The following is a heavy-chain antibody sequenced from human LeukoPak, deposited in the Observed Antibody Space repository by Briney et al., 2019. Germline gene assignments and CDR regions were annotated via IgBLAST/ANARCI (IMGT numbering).Heavy chain of an antibody. Sequence: SQTLSLTCAISGYSVCSKSAARNWIRQSPSRCLEWLGRTYYRSKWYNDYAVSVKSRITINPDTSKNQFSLQLNSVTPEDTAVYYCARAPGDLYYYYYGMDVWGQGTTVTVSS. CDR2: TYYRSKWYN. J-gene: IGHJ6*02. D-gene: IGHD7-27*01. V-gene: IGHV6-1*01. CDR3: ARAPGDLYYYYYGMDV. CDR1: GYSVCSKSAA.